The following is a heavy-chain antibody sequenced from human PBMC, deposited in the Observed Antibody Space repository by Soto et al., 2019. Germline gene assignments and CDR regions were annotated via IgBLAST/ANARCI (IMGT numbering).Heavy chain of an antibody. D-gene: IGHD3-3*01. CDR1: GFTFSSYS. CDR2: ISGSGGST. Sequence: GGSLRLSCAASGFTFSSYSMSWVRQAPGKGLEWVSAISGSGGSTYYADSVKGRFTISRDNSKNTLYLQMNSLRAEDTAVYYCAKDSFWSGPAYYYYGMDVWGQGTTVTVSS. V-gene: IGHV3-23*01. J-gene: IGHJ6*02. CDR3: AKDSFWSGPAYYYYGMDV.